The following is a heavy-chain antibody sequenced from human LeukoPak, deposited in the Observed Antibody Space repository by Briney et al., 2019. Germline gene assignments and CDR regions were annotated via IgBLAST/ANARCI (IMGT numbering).Heavy chain of an antibody. V-gene: IGHV3-30*02. CDR2: IRDDGSNK. D-gene: IGHD4-17*01. J-gene: IGHJ3*02. CDR3: AREGALTVTKDAFDI. Sequence: GGSLRLSCAASGFTFSSYGMHWVRQAPGKGLEWVTFIRDDGSNKYYADSVKGRFTISRDNSKNTLYLQMNSLRAEDTAVYFCAREGALTVTKDAFDIWGQGTMVTVSS. CDR1: GFTFSSYG.